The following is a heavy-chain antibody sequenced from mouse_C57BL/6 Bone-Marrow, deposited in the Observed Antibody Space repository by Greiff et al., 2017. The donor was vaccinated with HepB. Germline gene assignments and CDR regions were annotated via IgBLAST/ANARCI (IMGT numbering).Heavy chain of an antibody. J-gene: IGHJ3*01. CDR2: ISGGGGNT. CDR1: GFTFSSYG. V-gene: IGHV5-9*01. CDR3: ARQIYFAY. D-gene: IGHD1-1*01. Sequence: EVMLVESGGDLVKPGGSLKLSCAASGFTFSSYGMSWVRQTPDKRLEWVATISGGGGNTYYPDSVKGRVTISRDNAKNTLYLQMSSLRSEDTALYYCARQIYFAYWGQGTLVTVSA.